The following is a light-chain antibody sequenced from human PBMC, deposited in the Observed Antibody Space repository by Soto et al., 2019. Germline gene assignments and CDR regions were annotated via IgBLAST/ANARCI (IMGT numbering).Light chain of an antibody. CDR2: GAS. CDR3: QQLNNFPRT. V-gene: IGKV1-9*01. Sequence: DIQLTQSPSFLYASVGDRVTITCRASQGISSYLAWYQQRPGKAPKLLMYGASTLQSGVPSRFSGSASGTTFTLTINSLQPEDFATYYCQQLNNFPRTFGQGTKVE. CDR1: QGISSY. J-gene: IGKJ1*01.